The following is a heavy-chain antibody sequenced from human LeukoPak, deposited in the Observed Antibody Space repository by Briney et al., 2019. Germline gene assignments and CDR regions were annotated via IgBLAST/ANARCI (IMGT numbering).Heavy chain of an antibody. CDR2: INPNSGGT. J-gene: IGHJ4*02. Sequence: ASVKVSCKASGYTFTGYYMHWVRQAPGQGLEWMGWINPNSGGTNYAQKFQGRVTMTRDTSISTAYMELSSLKSDDTAVFYCARRGSTGWHLKWVFDFWGRGTLVTVSS. CDR3: ARRGSTGWHLKWVFDF. V-gene: IGHV1-2*02. D-gene: IGHD3-16*01. CDR1: GYTFTGYY.